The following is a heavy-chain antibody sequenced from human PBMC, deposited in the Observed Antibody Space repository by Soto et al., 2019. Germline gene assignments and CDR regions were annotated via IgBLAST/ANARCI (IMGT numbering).Heavy chain of an antibody. Sequence: PGGSLRLSCAAAGFTFSSCAMHWGRQAPGKGLEWVAVISYDGRNKYYADSVKGRFTVSRDNSKNTLYLRVNSLRAEDTAVYYCARDKRDLRFLEWSYYFDYWGQGT. CDR2: ISYDGRNK. CDR3: ARDKRDLRFLEWSYYFDY. V-gene: IGHV3-30*04. D-gene: IGHD3-3*01. J-gene: IGHJ4*02. CDR1: GFTFSSCA.